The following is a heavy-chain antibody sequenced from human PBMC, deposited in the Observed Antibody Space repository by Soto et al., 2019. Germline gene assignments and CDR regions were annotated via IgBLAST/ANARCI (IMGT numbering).Heavy chain of an antibody. V-gene: IGHV1-69*02. CDR2: IIPILRMA. CDR3: ATSYGSGSAHFDY. D-gene: IGHD3-10*01. J-gene: IGHJ4*01. CDR1: GGTFTSYT. Sequence: QVQLVQSGAEVKMPGSSVKVSCTASGGTFTSYTFSWVRQVPGQGLEWMGRIIPILRMADFAQKFQGRVTINADESTSTVYMKLSSLRSEDTAFYSCATSYGSGSAHFDYWGQEPWSPS.